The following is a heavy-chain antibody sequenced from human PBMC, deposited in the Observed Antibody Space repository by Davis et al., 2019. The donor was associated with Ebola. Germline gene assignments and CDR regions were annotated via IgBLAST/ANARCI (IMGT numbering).Heavy chain of an antibody. V-gene: IGHV3-11*01. CDR3: ARDAITLVVGVYDI. J-gene: IGHJ3*02. D-gene: IGHD2-8*02. Sequence: GGSLRLSCAASGFTFSDYYMSWIRQAPGKGLEWVSYISSGGSTIHYADSVKGRFTISRDNAKNSLYLQMNTLRAEDTAVYYCARDAITLVVGVYDIWGQGTMVTVSS. CDR1: GFTFSDYY. CDR2: ISSGGSTI.